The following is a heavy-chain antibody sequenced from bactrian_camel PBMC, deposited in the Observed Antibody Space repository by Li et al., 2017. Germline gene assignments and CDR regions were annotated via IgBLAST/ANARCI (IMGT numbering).Heavy chain of an antibody. Sequence: VQLVESGGGSVQSGGSLRLSCTASGSGYISGTYCLGWFRQVPGKEREGVAAIAPSTGSTYYDDSIKGRFTISKDNAKNTLYLQMNGLKPEDTAMYYCASGLFSGGSWLSDFLYHHWGQGTQVTVS. J-gene: IGHJ4*01. CDR2: IAPSTGST. CDR1: GSGYISGTYC. D-gene: IGHD6*01. CDR3: ASGLFSGGSWLSDFLYHH. V-gene: IGHV3S1*01.